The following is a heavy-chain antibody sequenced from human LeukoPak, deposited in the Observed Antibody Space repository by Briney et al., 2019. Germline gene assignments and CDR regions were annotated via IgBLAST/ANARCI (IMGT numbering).Heavy chain of an antibody. CDR3: AREDPGAYYFDY. D-gene: IGHD3-10*01. V-gene: IGHV3-66*01. CDR1: GFTVSSNY. J-gene: IGHJ4*02. Sequence: GGSLRLSCAASGFTVSSNYMSWVRQAPGKGLGWVSVIYSGGSTYYADSVKGRFTISRDNSKNTLYLQMNSLRAEDTAVYYCAREDPGAYYFDYWGQGTLVTVSS. CDR2: IYSGGST.